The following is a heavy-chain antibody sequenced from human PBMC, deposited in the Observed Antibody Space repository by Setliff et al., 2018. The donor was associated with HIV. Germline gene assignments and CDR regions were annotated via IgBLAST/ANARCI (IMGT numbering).Heavy chain of an antibody. CDR2: IDPSDGST. D-gene: IGHD3-16*01. Sequence: ASVKVSCKASRGTFSSYGFNWVRQAPGQGLEWMGIIDPSDGSTIFAQQFQGRLNMPRDTSTSTVYLELSSLRSEDTAVYYCARAVASKNVRGEYYFDYWGQGTLVTVSS. J-gene: IGHJ4*02. CDR3: ARAVASKNVRGEYYFDY. V-gene: IGHV1-46*01. CDR1: RGTFSSYG.